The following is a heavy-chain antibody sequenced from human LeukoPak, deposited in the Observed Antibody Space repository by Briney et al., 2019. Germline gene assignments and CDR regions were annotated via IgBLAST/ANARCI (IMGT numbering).Heavy chain of an antibody. CDR1: GDSISSSSYY. V-gene: IGHV4-39*01. CDR2: IYYSGST. D-gene: IGHD2-2*01. CDR3: ARAQTDIVVVPAATRADYFDY. Sequence: PSETLSLTCTVSGDSISSSSYYWGWIRQPPGRGLEWIGSIYYSGSTYYNPSLKSRVTISVDTSKNQFSLKLSSVTAADTAVYYCARAQTDIVVVPAATRADYFDYWGQGTLVTVSS. J-gene: IGHJ4*02.